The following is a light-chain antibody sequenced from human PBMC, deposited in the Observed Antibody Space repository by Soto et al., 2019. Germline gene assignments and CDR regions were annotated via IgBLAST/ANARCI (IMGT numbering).Light chain of an antibody. Sequence: QSALTQPPPASGSPGQSVTISCTGTSTDVGGYNYISWYQHHPGKGPKLIIYEVSERPSGVPDRFSGSKSGNTASLTVSGLQAEDEADYYCSSYAGSNNRGVFGSGTRSPS. CDR3: SSYAGSNNRGV. J-gene: IGLJ1*01. V-gene: IGLV2-8*01. CDR2: EVS. CDR1: STDVGGYNY.